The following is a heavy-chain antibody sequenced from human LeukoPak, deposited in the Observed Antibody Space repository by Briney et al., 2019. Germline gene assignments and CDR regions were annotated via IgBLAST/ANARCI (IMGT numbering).Heavy chain of an antibody. D-gene: IGHD2-2*01. CDR3: AKDPGYQVVYCFDY. Sequence: PGGSLRLSCAASGFTFSSYSMSWVRQAPGKGLEWVSGISGSGGSTDYADPVEGRFTISRDNSKNTLYLQMNSLRVEDTAVYYCAKDPGYQVVYCFDYWGQGTLVTVSS. CDR2: ISGSGGST. V-gene: IGHV3-23*01. CDR1: GFTFSSYS. J-gene: IGHJ4*02.